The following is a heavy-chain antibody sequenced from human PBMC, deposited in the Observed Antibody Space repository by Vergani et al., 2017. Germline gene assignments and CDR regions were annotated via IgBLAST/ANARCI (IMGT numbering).Heavy chain of an antibody. J-gene: IGHJ4*02. CDR3: AHTVRGVVPVTFDY. D-gene: IGHD2-2*01. Sequence: QITLKESGPTLVKPTQPLTLTCTFSGFSLNTYRVGVAWIRQPPGKALEWLALIYYNDDKRYNPSLKSRLPITKDTSKNQVVLTLTNMDPVDTATYFCAHTVRGVVPVTFDYWGPGSLVTVSS. CDR1: GFSLNTYRVG. CDR2: IYYNDDK. V-gene: IGHV2-5*01.